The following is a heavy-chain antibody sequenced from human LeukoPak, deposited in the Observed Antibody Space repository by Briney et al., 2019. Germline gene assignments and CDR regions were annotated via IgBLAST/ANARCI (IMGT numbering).Heavy chain of an antibody. J-gene: IGHJ4*02. D-gene: IGHD4-17*01. V-gene: IGHV4-4*07. CDR1: GGFLSDYF. CDR2: IYGGGLFGIGSGRT. Sequence: PSETLSLTCTVSGGFLSDYFWTWVRQPTGKGLEWIGRIYGGGLFGIGSGRTDYNPSLKSRVSISVDTYKKQVSLKLTSVSVADTAVYYCARHRVDGDYFDYWGQGTLVTVSS. CDR3: ARHRVDGDYFDY.